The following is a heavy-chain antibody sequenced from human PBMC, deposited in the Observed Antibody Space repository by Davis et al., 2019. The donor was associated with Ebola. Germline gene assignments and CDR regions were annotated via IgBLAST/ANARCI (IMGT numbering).Heavy chain of an antibody. V-gene: IGHV3-49*04. Sequence: PGGSLRLSCTASGFTFADDAMSWVRQAPGKGLEWVGFIKSKTYGGTTEYAASVKGRFTISRDDSKSIAYLQMSSLKTEDTALYYCARVGMANYYYYYGMDVWGQGTTVTVSS. CDR1: GFTFADDA. J-gene: IGHJ6*02. CDR3: ARVGMANYYYYYGMDV. CDR2: IKSKTYGGTT. D-gene: IGHD5-24*01.